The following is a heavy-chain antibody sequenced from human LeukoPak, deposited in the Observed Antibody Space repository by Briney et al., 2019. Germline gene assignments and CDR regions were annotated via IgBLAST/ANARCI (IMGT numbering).Heavy chain of an antibody. CDR1: GGSISSYY. Sequence: PSETLSLTCTVSGGSISSYYWNWIRQPAGKGLEWIGRLYPSGSSDHNPSLKSRVSISVGTSNNQFSLRVTSVTAADTAIYYCARDLSGSLYFDYWGQGILVTVSA. V-gene: IGHV4-4*07. D-gene: IGHD3-10*01. CDR3: ARDLSGSLYFDY. CDR2: LYPSGSS. J-gene: IGHJ4*02.